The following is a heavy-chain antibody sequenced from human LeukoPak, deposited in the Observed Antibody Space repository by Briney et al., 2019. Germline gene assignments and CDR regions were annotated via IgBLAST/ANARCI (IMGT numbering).Heavy chain of an antibody. CDR3: ARVGDSGSYYFDY. CDR2: IIPILGIA. D-gene: IGHD1-26*01. J-gene: IGHJ4*02. V-gene: IGHV1-69*04. Sequence: ASVKVSCKASGYTFTSYYMHWVRQAPGQGLEWMGRIIPILGIANYAQKFQGRVTITADKSTSTAYMELSSLRSEDTAVYYCARVGDSGSYYFDYWGQGTLVTVSS. CDR1: GYTFTSYY.